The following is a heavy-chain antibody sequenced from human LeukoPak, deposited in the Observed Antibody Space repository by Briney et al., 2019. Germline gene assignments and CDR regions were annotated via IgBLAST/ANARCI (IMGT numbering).Heavy chain of an antibody. Sequence: SGPTLVSPTQTLTLTCTFSGFSLSTSLVAVAWIRQPPGKALEWLALIYWDDDKRYSPSLKSRLTVTKDTSNNRVVLTMTNMDPADTATYYCAHRPSLLPAFAVWGQGTMVTVSS. J-gene: IGHJ3*01. CDR1: GFSLSTSLVA. V-gene: IGHV2-5*02. CDR2: IYWDDDK. D-gene: IGHD3-22*01. CDR3: AHRPSLLPAFAV.